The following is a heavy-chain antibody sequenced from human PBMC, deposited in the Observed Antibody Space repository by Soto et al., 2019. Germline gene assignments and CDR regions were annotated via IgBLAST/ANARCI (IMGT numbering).Heavy chain of an antibody. CDR2: IHYSGTT. CDR3: ARAGGTGPGSLDV. Sequence: QVGLQETGPGLVKPSQTLSLTCAVSGDSISGSDFYLGWIRQSPGKGLECIGYIHYSGTTYYNPSLKSPLTFSVDTSTHQFSLSLTSVTAADTAVYYCARAGGTGPGSLDVWGRGTMVIVSS. V-gene: IGHV4-30-4*01. CDR1: GDSISGSDFY. J-gene: IGHJ3*01. D-gene: IGHD1-1*01.